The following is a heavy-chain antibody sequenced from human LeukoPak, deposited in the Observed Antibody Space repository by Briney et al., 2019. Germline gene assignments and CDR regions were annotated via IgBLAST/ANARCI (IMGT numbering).Heavy chain of an antibody. J-gene: IGHJ5*02. Sequence: ASVKVSCKASGYTFTSYYMHWVRQAPGQGLEWMGIINPSGGSTSYAQKFQGRVTMTRDTSTSTVYIELSSLRSEDTAVYYCAREGRGGTIFGVVLNWFDPWGQGTLVTVSS. CDR1: GYTFTSYY. V-gene: IGHV1-46*03. CDR3: AREGRGGTIFGVVLNWFDP. CDR2: INPSGGST. D-gene: IGHD3-3*01.